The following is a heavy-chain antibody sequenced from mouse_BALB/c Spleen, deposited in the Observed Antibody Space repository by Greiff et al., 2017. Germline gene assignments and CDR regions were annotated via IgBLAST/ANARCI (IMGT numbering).Heavy chain of an antibody. D-gene: IGHD4-1*01. Sequence: EVKVEESGGGLVQPGGSMKLSCVASGFTFSNYWMNWVRQSPEKGLEWVAEIRLKSNNYATHSAESVKGRFTISRDDSKSSVYLQMNNLRAEDTGIYYCTSGFDYWGQGTTLTVSS. CDR2: IRLKSNNYAT. CDR3: TSGFDY. CDR1: GFTFSNYW. V-gene: IGHV6-6*02. J-gene: IGHJ2*01.